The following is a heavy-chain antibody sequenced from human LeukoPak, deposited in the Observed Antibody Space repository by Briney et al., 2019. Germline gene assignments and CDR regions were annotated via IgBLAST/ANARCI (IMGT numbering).Heavy chain of an antibody. Sequence: SGGSLRLSCAASGFTFSDYYMSWIRQAPGKGLEWVSYISSSGSTIYYADSVKGRFTISRDNAKNSLYLQMNSLRAGDTAVYYCARDHYYDSSGYYLFYWGQGTLVTVSS. J-gene: IGHJ4*02. V-gene: IGHV3-11*04. CDR3: ARDHYYDSSGYYLFY. D-gene: IGHD3-22*01. CDR1: GFTFSDYY. CDR2: ISSSGSTI.